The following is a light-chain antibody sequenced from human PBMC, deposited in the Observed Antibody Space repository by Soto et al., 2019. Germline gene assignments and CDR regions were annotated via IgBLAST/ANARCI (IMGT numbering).Light chain of an antibody. CDR2: GAS. J-gene: IGKJ2*01. Sequence: ETVMTQSPATLSVSPGERATLSCRASQTIANTLAWYQQRPGQAPRHLLYGASTRATGIPARFSGSGSGTEFTLTISSLQSEDFAIYYCQQYNNWPPYTFGQGTKLEIK. CDR1: QTIANT. CDR3: QQYNNWPPYT. V-gene: IGKV3-15*01.